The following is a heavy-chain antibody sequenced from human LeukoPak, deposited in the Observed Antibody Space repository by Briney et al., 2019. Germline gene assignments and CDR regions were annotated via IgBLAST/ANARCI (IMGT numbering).Heavy chain of an antibody. J-gene: IGHJ4*02. Sequence: GGSLRLSCEASGFTFSSYAMSWVRQAPGKGLEWVSAITGSGGITNYADSVKGRFTISRDNSRNTLFLQMNSLRAEDTAVYYCASRQQLVRFFDYRGQGTLVTVSS. D-gene: IGHD6-13*01. V-gene: IGHV3-23*01. CDR2: ITGSGGIT. CDR3: ASRQQLVRFFDY. CDR1: GFTFSSYA.